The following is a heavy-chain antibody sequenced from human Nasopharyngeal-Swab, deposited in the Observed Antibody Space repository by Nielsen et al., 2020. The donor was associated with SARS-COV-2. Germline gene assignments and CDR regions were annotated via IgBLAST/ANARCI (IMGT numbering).Heavy chain of an antibody. V-gene: IGHV4-59*08. CDR2: IYYSGGT. J-gene: IGHJ4*02. D-gene: IGHD6-19*01. Sequence: RQAPGKGLAWIGYIYYSGGTNYNPSLKSRVTISVDTSKNPSSPKLSSVTAADTAAYYCARGDSSFWAFDYWGQGTLVTVSS. CDR3: ARGDSSFWAFDY.